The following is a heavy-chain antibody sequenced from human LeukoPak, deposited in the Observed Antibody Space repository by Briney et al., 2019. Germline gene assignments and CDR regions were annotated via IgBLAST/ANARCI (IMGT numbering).Heavy chain of an antibody. CDR2: IYYSGGT. D-gene: IGHD6-13*01. CDR3: ARDGAYSSPAGWFDP. J-gene: IGHJ5*02. V-gene: IGHV4-59*11. CDR1: GGSISSHY. Sequence: SETLSLTCTVSGGSISSHYWTWIRQPPGKGLEWIGYIYYSGGTNYNPSLKSRVIISVDTSKNQFSLKVSSVTAADTAVYYCARDGAYSSPAGWFDPWGQGTLVTVSS.